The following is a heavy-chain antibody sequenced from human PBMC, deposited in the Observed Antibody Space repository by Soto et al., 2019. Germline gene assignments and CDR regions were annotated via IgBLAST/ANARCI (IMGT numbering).Heavy chain of an antibody. D-gene: IGHD2-8*01. CDR1: GFTFSDYG. CDR2: MWYDGINQ. Sequence: GGSLRLSCAASGFTFSDYGMHWVRQAPGKGLEWVAIMWYDGINQYYADSVKGRFTISRDTSKNTLYLQMNSLRAEDTAIYYCARDVQIWSNFYYGMDVWGQGTTVTVSS. V-gene: IGHV3-33*01. CDR3: ARDVQIWSNFYYGMDV. J-gene: IGHJ6*02.